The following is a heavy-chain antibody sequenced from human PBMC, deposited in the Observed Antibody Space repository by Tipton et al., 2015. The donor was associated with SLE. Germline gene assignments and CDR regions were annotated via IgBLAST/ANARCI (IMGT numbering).Heavy chain of an antibody. D-gene: IGHD1-26*01. V-gene: IGHV1-8*01. Sequence: QSGPEVKKPGASVKVSCKASGYAFTNYDINWVRQATGQGLEWMGWMNPNSANTGYVQKFQGRVTMTRNTSISTAYMELSSLRSEDTAVYYCVRGRVGYSYFFGYCGQGSLVTVSS. CDR2: MNPNSANT. CDR3: VRGRVGYSYFFGY. CDR1: GYAFTNYD. J-gene: IGHJ4*02.